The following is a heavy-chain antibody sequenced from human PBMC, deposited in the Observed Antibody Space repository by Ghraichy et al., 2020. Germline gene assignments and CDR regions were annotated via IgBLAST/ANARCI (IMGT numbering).Heavy chain of an antibody. CDR1: GFTFSSYA. D-gene: IGHD5-12*01. CDR3: VADEAGYSGYDSHAFDI. Sequence: GGSLRLSCSASGFTFSSYAMHWVRQAPGKGLEYVSAISSNGGSTYYADSVKGRFTISRDNSKNTLYLQMSSLRAEDTAVYYCVADEAGYSGYDSHAFDIWGQGTMVTVSS. V-gene: IGHV3-64D*06. CDR2: ISSNGGST. J-gene: IGHJ3*02.